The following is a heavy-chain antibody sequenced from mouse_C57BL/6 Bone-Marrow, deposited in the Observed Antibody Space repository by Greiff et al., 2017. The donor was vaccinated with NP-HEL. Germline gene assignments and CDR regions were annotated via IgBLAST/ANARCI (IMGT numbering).Heavy chain of an antibody. CDR2: IRSKSNNYAT. Sequence: EVKLVESGGGLVQPKGSLKLSCAASGFSFNTYAMNWVRQAPGKGLEWVARIRSKSNNYATYYADSVKDRFTISRDDSESMLYLQMNNLKTEDTAMYYCVRNYYGSSHFDYWGQGTTLTVSS. CDR1: GFSFNTYA. D-gene: IGHD1-1*01. J-gene: IGHJ2*01. V-gene: IGHV10-1*01. CDR3: VRNYYGSSHFDY.